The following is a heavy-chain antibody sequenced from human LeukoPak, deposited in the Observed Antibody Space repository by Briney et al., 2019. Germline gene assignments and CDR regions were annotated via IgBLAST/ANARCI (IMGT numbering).Heavy chain of an antibody. CDR1: GYSISSGCY. Sequence: SETLSLTCTVSGYSISSGCYWGWVRQPPGKGLEWIGSIFHTGSIYYNLSLKSRVTLSVDTSKNQFSLKLSSVTAADTAVYYCARLYLELRGRRFDYWGLGTLVTVSS. D-gene: IGHD1-7*01. J-gene: IGHJ4*02. CDR3: ARLYLELRGRRFDY. V-gene: IGHV4-38-2*02. CDR2: IFHTGSI.